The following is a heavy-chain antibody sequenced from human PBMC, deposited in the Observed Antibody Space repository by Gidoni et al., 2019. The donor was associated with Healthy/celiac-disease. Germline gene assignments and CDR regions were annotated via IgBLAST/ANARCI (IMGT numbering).Heavy chain of an antibody. Sequence: QVQLVQSGAEVKKPGASVKGSCKASGYTFTSYGISWVRQVPGQGLEWMGWISAYNGNTNYAQKLQGRVTMTTDTSTSTAYLELRSLRSDDTAVYYCARAQGLWWELPGFDYWGQGTLVTVSS. CDR2: ISAYNGNT. CDR1: GYTFTSYG. D-gene: IGHD1-26*01. J-gene: IGHJ4*02. CDR3: ARAQGLWWELPGFDY. V-gene: IGHV1-18*01.